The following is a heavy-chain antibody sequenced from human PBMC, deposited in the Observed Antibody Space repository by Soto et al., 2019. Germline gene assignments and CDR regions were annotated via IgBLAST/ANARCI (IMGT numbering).Heavy chain of an antibody. V-gene: IGHV3-30*03. CDR3: ARVGGRFVWDVKNDAFDM. Sequence: LRLSCAVSGFTFSIYGMQWVRQAPGKGLECVAGISYDGSDKYYVDSVKGRFTISRDNSKNTLYLQMNSLRAEDTAVYYCARVGGRFVWDVKNDAFDMWGRGTMVTVSS. D-gene: IGHD3-16*01. CDR1: GFTFSIYG. J-gene: IGHJ3*02. CDR2: ISYDGSDK.